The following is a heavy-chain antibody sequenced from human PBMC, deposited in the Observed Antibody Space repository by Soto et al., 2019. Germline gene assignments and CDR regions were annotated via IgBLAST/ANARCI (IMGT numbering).Heavy chain of an antibody. Sequence: GEPRKISCKGSGYTFTNYWIGWVRQMPGKGLEWMGIIYPGDSDTKYNPSFQGQVTISADKSITTTYLQWSSLKASDTAIYYCAASIFYYGMDVWGQGTTVTVSS. CDR2: IYPGDSDT. V-gene: IGHV5-51*01. CDR1: GYTFTNYW. J-gene: IGHJ6*02. CDR3: AASIFYYGMDV.